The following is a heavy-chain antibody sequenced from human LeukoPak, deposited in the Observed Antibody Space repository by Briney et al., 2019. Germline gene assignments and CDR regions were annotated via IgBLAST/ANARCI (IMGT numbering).Heavy chain of an antibody. J-gene: IGHJ6*02. Sequence: ASVKVSCKVSGYTLTELSMHWVRQAPGKGLEWMGGFDPEDGETIYAQKFQGRVTMTEDTSTDTAYMELSSLRSEDTAVYHCATARGDGGSYYYYYYGMDVWGQGTTVTVSS. D-gene: IGHD1-26*01. V-gene: IGHV1-24*01. CDR2: FDPEDGET. CDR1: GYTLTELS. CDR3: ATARGDGGSYYYYYYGMDV.